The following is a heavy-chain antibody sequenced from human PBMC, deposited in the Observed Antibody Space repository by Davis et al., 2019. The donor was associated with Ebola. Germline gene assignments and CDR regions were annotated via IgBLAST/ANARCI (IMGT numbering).Heavy chain of an antibody. Sequence: AASVKVSCKASGYTFTSYATHWVRQAPGQRLEWMGWINAGNGNTKYSQKFQGRVTITRDTSASTAYMELSSLRSEDTAVYYCARVYCSSTSCYYYYGMDVWGQGTTVTVSS. CDR2: INAGNGNT. D-gene: IGHD2-2*01. V-gene: IGHV1-3*01. CDR1: GYTFTSYA. CDR3: ARVYCSSTSCYYYYGMDV. J-gene: IGHJ6*02.